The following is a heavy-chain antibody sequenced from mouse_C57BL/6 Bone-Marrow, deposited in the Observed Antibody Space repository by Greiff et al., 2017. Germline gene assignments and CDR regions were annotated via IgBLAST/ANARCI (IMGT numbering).Heavy chain of an antibody. D-gene: IGHD2-5*01. CDR2: MDPENGDT. CDR3: TQAYYSNYPY. V-gene: IGHV14-4*01. Sequence: EVQLQQSGAELVRPGASVKLSCTASGFNIKDDYMHWVKQRPEQGLEWIGWMDPENGDTEYASKFQGKATITADTSSNTAYLQLSSLTSEDTAVYYCTQAYYSNYPYWGQGTSVTVSS. J-gene: IGHJ4*01. CDR1: GFNIKDDY.